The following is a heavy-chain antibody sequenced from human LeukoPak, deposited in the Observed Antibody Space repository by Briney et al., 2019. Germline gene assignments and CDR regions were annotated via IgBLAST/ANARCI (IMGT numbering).Heavy chain of an antibody. V-gene: IGHV3-23*01. D-gene: IGHD5-18*01. CDR2: ISGSGGST. Sequence: GGSLRLSCAASGFTFSSYAMSWVRQAPGKGLEWVSAISGSGGSTYYADSVKGRFTISRDNSKNTLYLQMNSLRAEDTAVYYCAKGWIQLWKRKDFNFVYWGQGTLVTVSS. CDR1: GFTFSSYA. J-gene: IGHJ4*02. CDR3: AKGWIQLWKRKDFNFVY.